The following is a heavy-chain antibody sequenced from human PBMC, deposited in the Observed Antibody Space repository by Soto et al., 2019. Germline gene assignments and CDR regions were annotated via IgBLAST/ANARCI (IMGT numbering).Heavy chain of an antibody. CDR2: ISGSGGST. CDR3: ARSGYYYPLDFDH. CDR1: GSTFSSSA. V-gene: IGHV3-23*01. D-gene: IGHD3-22*01. J-gene: IGHJ4*02. Sequence: PXGSLVLTCAASGSTFSSSAMSWVRQAPGKGLEWVSAISGSGGSTYYADTVKGRFTVSRDNSKNTLYLQMNSLRAEDTAVYYCARSGYYYPLDFDHWGQGNLVTVYS.